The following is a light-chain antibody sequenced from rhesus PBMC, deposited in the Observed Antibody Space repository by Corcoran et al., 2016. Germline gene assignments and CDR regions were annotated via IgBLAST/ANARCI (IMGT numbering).Light chain of an antibody. CDR3: QQHDNSPLT. J-gene: IGKJ4*01. CDR2: RAS. V-gene: IGKV1-69*01. Sequence: DIQMTQSPSSLSASVGDRVTITCRASQGISNWLAWYHKKPEKAPKLLIYRASNLETGVPSRFIGIRSGTDFTLTISSMRPEDIATYYCQQHDNSPLTFGGGTKGEIK. CDR1: QGISNW.